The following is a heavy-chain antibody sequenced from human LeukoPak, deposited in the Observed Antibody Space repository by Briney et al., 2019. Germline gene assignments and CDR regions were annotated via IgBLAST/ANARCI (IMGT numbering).Heavy chain of an antibody. D-gene: IGHD6-19*01. J-gene: IGHJ4*02. CDR3: ARGTSVPGSDY. V-gene: IGHV3-74*01. CDR2: INSDGSGT. Sequence: PGGPLRLSCAASGFTFSNYWIHCVRQAPGKRPVRVSHINSDGSGTSYADSVKGRFTVSRDNAKNTLYLQMTSLRVEDTAVSSCARGTSVPGSDYWGQGTLVPVPS. CDR1: GFTFSNYW.